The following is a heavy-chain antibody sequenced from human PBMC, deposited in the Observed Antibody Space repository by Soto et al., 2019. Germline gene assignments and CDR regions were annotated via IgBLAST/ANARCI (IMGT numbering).Heavy chain of an antibody. CDR2: IIPILGMA. CDR1: GGTFSSYT. J-gene: IGHJ3*02. Sequence: QVQLVQSGAEVKKPGSSVKVSCKASGGTFSSYTISWVRQAPGQGLEWMGRIIPILGMANYAQKFQGRVTITADKSTSTAYMELSSLRSEDTAVYYCAREGYCSGGSCYSRAFDIWGQGTMVTVSS. V-gene: IGHV1-69*08. D-gene: IGHD2-15*01. CDR3: AREGYCSGGSCYSRAFDI.